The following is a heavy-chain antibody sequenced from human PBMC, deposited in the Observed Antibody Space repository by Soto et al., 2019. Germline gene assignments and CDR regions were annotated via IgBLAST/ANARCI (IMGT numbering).Heavy chain of an antibody. V-gene: IGHV1-2*02. CDR1: GYTFTGYY. CDR3: ARTLIVLVPAAIPSYYYYGTDV. J-gene: IGHJ6*02. D-gene: IGHD2-2*02. CDR2: INPNSGGT. Sequence: ASVKVSCKASGYTFTGYYMHWVRQAPGQGLEWMGWINPNSGGTNYAQKFQGRVTMTRDTSISTAYMELSRLRSDDTAVYYCARTLIVLVPAAIPSYYYYGTDVWGQRTTLTVS.